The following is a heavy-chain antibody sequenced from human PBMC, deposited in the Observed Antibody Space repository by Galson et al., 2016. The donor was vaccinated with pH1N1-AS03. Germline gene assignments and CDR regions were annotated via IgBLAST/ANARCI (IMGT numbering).Heavy chain of an antibody. CDR1: GFTFSDHL. CDR2: ISESGSGT. V-gene: IGHV3-11*04. J-gene: IGHJ4*02. CDR3: TRYARGPSF. Sequence: SLRLSCAASGFTFSDHLMSWIRQAPGRGLEDIGYISESGSGTVYRDSVKGRFTISRDNAKNSLYLQMNSLRAENTAVYYCTRYARGPSFGGQGTRVTVSS.